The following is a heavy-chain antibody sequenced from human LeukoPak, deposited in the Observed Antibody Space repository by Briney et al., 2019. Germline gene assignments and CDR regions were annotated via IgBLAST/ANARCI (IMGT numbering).Heavy chain of an antibody. D-gene: IGHD3-3*01. CDR2: IYGGGST. J-gene: IGHJ3*02. V-gene: IGHV3-53*01. CDR3: AKDFVLRFLEWLDAFDI. CDR1: GLSVSSNF. Sequence: GGSLRLSCAATGLSVSSNFMSWVRQAPGKGLEWVSVIYGGGSTYYADSVKGRFTISRDTPKNTLYLQMNSLRAEDTAVYYCAKDFVLRFLEWLDAFDIWGQGTMVTVSS.